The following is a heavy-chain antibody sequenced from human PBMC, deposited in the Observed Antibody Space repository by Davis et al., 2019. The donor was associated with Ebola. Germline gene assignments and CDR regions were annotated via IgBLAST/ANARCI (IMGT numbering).Heavy chain of an antibody. CDR1: GYSFPNHW. Sequence: GESLKISCKGSGYSFPNHWIGRVRQMPGKGLEWMGIIYPGDSKTRYSPSFQGQVTFSADKSISTAYLQWSSLKASDTAMYFCARNLDYGDPNAFDFWGQGTTVTVSS. CDR2: IYPGDSKT. J-gene: IGHJ3*01. V-gene: IGHV5-51*01. D-gene: IGHD4-17*01. CDR3: ARNLDYGDPNAFDF.